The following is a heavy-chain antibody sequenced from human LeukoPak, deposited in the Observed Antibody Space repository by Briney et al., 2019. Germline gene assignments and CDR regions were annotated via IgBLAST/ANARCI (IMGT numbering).Heavy chain of an antibody. CDR3: ARKLTGYSSSWYRVEPDFDY. V-gene: IGHV4-4*07. CDR2: IYTSGST. CDR1: GGSISSYY. Sequence: PSETLSLTCTVSGGSISSYYWSWIRQPAGKGLEWIGRIYTSGSTNYNPSLKSRVTMSVDTSKNQFSLKLSSVTAADTAVYYCARKLTGYSSSWYRVEPDFDYWGQGTLVTVSS. J-gene: IGHJ4*02. D-gene: IGHD6-13*01.